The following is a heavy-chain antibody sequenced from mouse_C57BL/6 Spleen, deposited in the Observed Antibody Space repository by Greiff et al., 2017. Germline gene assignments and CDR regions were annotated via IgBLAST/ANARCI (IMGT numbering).Heavy chain of an antibody. CDR2: LHPSDSDT. V-gene: IGHV1-74*01. CDR1: GYTFTSYW. Sequence: QVQLQQSGAELVKPGASVKVSCKASGYTFTSYWMHWVKQRPGQGLEWIGRLHPSDSDTNYNQKFKGKATLTVDKSSSTAYMQLSSLTSEDSAVYYCAITGWLLRSYYAMDYWGQGTSVTVSS. D-gene: IGHD2-3*01. J-gene: IGHJ4*01. CDR3: AITGWLLRSYYAMDY.